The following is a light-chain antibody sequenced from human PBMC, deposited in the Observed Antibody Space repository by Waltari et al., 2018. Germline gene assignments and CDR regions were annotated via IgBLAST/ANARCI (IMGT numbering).Light chain of an antibody. Sequence: QPVLTQPPSASGTPGQTVTISCSGSSSNIGKRFVQWYQQFPGTAPKPRHFNNNNRPSAVPDRCSGSKSGTSASLAISGLRSEDEADYYCAAWDDSLSGRVFGGGTKLTV. CDR3: AAWDDSLSGRV. CDR2: NNN. J-gene: IGLJ3*02. CDR1: SSNIGKRF. V-gene: IGLV1-47*01.